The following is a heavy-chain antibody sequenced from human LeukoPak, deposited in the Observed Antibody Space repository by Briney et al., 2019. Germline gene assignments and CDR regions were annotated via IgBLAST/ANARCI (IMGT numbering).Heavy chain of an antibody. CDR3: AKAGWLQWTQYYFDY. J-gene: IGHJ4*02. Sequence: GGSLRLSCAASGFTFSSYAMSWVRQAPGKGLEWVSAISGSGGSTYYADSVKGRFTIPRDNSKNTLYLQMNSRRAEDTAVYYCAKAGWLQWTQYYFDYWGQGTLVTVSS. V-gene: IGHV3-23*01. D-gene: IGHD5-24*01. CDR1: GFTFSSYA. CDR2: ISGSGGST.